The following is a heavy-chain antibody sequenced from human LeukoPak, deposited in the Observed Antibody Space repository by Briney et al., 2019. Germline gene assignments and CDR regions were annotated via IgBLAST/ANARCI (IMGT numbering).Heavy chain of an antibody. D-gene: IGHD2-15*01. CDR1: GGSFSGYY. CDR3: ARRRGGYCSGGSCYHDAFDI. Sequence: SETLSLTCAVYGGSFSGYYWSWIRQPPGKGLEWIGEINHSGSTNYNPSLKSRVTISVDTSKNQFSLKLSSVTAADTAVYYCARRRGGYCSGGSCYHDAFDIWGQGTMVTVSS. J-gene: IGHJ3*02. V-gene: IGHV4-34*01. CDR2: INHSGST.